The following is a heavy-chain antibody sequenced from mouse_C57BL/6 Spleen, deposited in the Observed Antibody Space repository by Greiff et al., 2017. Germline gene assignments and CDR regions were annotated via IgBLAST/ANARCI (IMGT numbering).Heavy chain of an antibody. J-gene: IGHJ3*01. D-gene: IGHD3-2*02. CDR3: AREQLKGFAY. CDR2: INPSSGYT. Sequence: VKVVESGAELARPGASVKMSCKASGYTFTSYTMHWVKQRPGQGLEWIGYINPSSGYTKYNQKFKDKATLTADKSSSTAYMQLSSLTSEDSAVYYCAREQLKGFAYWGQGTLVTVSA. V-gene: IGHV1-4*01. CDR1: GYTFTSYT.